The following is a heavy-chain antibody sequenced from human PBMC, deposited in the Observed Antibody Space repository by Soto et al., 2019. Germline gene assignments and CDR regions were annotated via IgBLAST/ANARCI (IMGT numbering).Heavy chain of an antibody. CDR1: GFTFSSYS. D-gene: IGHD6-13*01. J-gene: IGHJ5*02. Sequence: EVQLVESGGGLVKPGGSLRLSCAASGFTFSSYSMNWVRQAPGKGLEWVSSISSSSSYIYYADSVKGRFTISRDNAKNSLYLQMNSLRAEDTAVYYCARRGIAAAATNWFDPWGQGTLVTVSS. V-gene: IGHV3-21*01. CDR2: ISSSSSYI. CDR3: ARRGIAAAATNWFDP.